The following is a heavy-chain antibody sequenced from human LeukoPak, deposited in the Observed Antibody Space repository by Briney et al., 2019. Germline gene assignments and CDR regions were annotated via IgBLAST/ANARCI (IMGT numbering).Heavy chain of an antibody. J-gene: IGHJ4*02. V-gene: IGHV1-2*06. CDR3: ARDNSAVLNFFDY. Sequence: GASVKVSCKASGYTFTGYYMHWVRQAPGQGFEWMGRINPGSGGTNYAQKFQGRVTMTSDTSTSTAYMELSGLRSDDTAVYYCARDNSAVLNFFDYWGQGTLVTVSS. CDR2: INPGSGGT. CDR1: GYTFTGYY. D-gene: IGHD4-23*01.